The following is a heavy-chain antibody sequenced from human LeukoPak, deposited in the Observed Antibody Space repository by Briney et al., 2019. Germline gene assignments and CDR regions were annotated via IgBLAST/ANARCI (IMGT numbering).Heavy chain of an antibody. CDR1: GGSFSGYY. CDR3: ARTRRTYYYYYYYMDV. Sequence: TSETLSLTCAVYGGSFSGYYWSWIRQPPGKGLEWIGEINHSGSTNYNPSLKSRVTISVDTSKNQFSLKLSSVTAADTAVYYCARTRRTYYYYYYYMDVWGKGTTVTVFS. V-gene: IGHV4-34*01. J-gene: IGHJ6*03. CDR2: INHSGST.